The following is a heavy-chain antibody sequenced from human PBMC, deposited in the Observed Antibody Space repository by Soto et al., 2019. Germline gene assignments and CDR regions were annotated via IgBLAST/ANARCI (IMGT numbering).Heavy chain of an antibody. CDR2: ITPLFGTP. D-gene: IGHD3-22*01. Sequence: PSVKVSCKASGGTFNKYAIDWVRQAPGQGLEWMGGITPLFGTPNYAQRFQGRVTISADEVTSTAYMELRSLRSDDTGVYYCARQFDYDTSGYYYAYWGQGTLVTVSS. V-gene: IGHV1-69*13. CDR3: ARQFDYDTSGYYYAY. J-gene: IGHJ4*02. CDR1: GGTFNKYA.